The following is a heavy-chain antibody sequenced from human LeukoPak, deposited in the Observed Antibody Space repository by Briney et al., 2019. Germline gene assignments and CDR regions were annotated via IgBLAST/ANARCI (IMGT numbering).Heavy chain of an antibody. J-gene: IGHJ3*02. CDR2: IYHSGST. CDR1: GCSISSGYY. V-gene: IGHV4-38-2*01. CDR3: ASPPTSSGSYYDDAFDI. D-gene: IGHD1-26*01. Sequence: SETLSLTCAVSGCSISSGYYWGWIRQPPGKGLEWIGSIYHSGSTYYNPSLKSRVTISVDTSKNQFSLKLSSVTAADTAVYYCASPPTSSGSYYDDAFDIWGQGTMVTVSS.